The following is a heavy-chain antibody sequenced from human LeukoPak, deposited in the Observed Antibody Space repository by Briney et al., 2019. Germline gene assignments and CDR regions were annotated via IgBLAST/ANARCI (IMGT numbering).Heavy chain of an antibody. Sequence: GGSLRLSCAASGFTFSSHWMNWVRQAPGKGLEWVANIKQDGSEKYCVDSVKGRFTISRDNAKKSLYLQMNSLRAEDTAVYYCAGSRVPGAVDIWGQGLWSPSLQ. CDR2: IKQDGSEK. D-gene: IGHD2-15*01. CDR1: GFTFSSHW. J-gene: IGHJ3*02. V-gene: IGHV3-7*05. CDR3: AGSRVPGAVDI.